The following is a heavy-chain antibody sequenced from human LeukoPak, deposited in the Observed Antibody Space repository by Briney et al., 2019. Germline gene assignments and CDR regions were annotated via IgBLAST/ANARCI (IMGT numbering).Heavy chain of an antibody. V-gene: IGHV4-59*12. CDR3: ARDRIGGYVDY. CDR2: IYYSGST. D-gene: IGHD2-15*01. J-gene: IGHJ4*02. Sequence: SETLSLTCTVSGGSISSYYWSWIRQPPGKGLEWIGYIYYSGSTNYNPSLKSRVTISVDTSKNQFSLKLSSVTAADTAVYYCARDRIGGYVDYWGQGTLVTVSS. CDR1: GGSISSYY.